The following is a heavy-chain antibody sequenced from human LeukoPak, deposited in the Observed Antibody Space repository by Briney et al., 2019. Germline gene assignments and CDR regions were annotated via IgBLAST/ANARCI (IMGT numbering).Heavy chain of an antibody. CDR2: IYPSGST. D-gene: IGHD1-1*01. V-gene: IGHV4-4*07. Sequence: SETLSLTCTVSGGSISSYYWSWIRQPAGKGLELIGRIYPSGSTNYNPSLKSRVTMSVNTSKNQFSLKLSSVTAADTAVYYCARAPTGTGGWNWFDPWGQGTLVTVSS. J-gene: IGHJ5*02. CDR1: GGSISSYY. CDR3: ARAPTGTGGWNWFDP.